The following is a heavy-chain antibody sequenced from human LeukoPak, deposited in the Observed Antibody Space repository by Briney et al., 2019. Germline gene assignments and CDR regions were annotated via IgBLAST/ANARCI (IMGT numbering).Heavy chain of an antibody. CDR2: ISDTGRRT. CDR3: GRHDSFIPF. D-gene: IGHD3-16*02. CDR1: GFTFSDYA. Sequence: PAGGSLRLSCAASGFTFSDYAMTWVRQAAGKGLEWASSISDTGRRTYYTDSVKGRFTISRDDSKKAVYLEMSTLRVEDTAIYFCGRHDSFIPFWGQGTLVTVSS. J-gene: IGHJ4*02. V-gene: IGHV3-23*01.